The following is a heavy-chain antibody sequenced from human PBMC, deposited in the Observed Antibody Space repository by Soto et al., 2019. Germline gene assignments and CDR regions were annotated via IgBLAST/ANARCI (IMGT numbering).Heavy chain of an antibody. D-gene: IGHD1-26*01. Sequence: QVQLQESGPGLVKPSGTLSLTSAVFGGSISNSNWWTWVRQPPGKGLDWIGEIFHSGSTNYNSSLMGRVTISVDKANNQFSLKLSSVTAADTAVYYCAHRPIVGAAIWGQGSLVTVSS. CDR3: AHRPIVGAAI. J-gene: IGHJ4*02. V-gene: IGHV4-4*02. CDR1: GGSISNSNW. CDR2: IFHSGST.